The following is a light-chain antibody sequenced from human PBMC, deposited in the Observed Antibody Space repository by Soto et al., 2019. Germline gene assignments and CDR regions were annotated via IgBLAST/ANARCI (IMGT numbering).Light chain of an antibody. CDR1: QSISTW. J-gene: IGKJ4*01. CDR2: DAS. CDR3: QQYDNYKPLT. V-gene: IGKV1-5*01. Sequence: DIQMTQSPSTLSASAGDTVTITCRASQSISTWLAWYQQKPGRAPKLLIFDASSLESGTPSRFSGRRSGTQFTLTINGLQPDDFATYYCQQYDNYKPLTFGGGTKVDI.